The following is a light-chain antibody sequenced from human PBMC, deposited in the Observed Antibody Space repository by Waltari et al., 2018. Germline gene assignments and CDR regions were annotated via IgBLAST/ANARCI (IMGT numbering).Light chain of an antibody. CDR1: TTYLVGSRP. CDR2: EVS. Sequence: QSALTQPPPVSGSPGKSVTISCNGTTTYLVGSRPFPWYPQAPGTAPPPLIFEVSNRPSGVPDRFSGSKSGNTASLTISDLQAEDESHYYCAAWTDTSKIVFGGGTRVTVL. CDR3: AAWTDTSKIV. J-gene: IGLJ2*01. V-gene: IGLV2-18*02.